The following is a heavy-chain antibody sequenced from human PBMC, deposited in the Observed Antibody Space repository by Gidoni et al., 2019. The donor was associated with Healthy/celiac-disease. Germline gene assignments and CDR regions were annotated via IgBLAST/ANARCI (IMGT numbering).Heavy chain of an antibody. CDR1: GFTFCSYS. V-gene: IGHV3-21*01. Sequence: EVQLVESGGGLVKPGGSLRLSCAAPGFTFCSYSMSWVRQAPGKGLEWVSSISSSSSYIYYADSVKGRFTISRDNAKNSLYLQMNSLRAEDTAVYYCARERDFVVVTAFDYWGQGTLVTVSS. CDR3: ARERDFVVVTAFDY. D-gene: IGHD2-21*02. CDR2: ISSSSSYI. J-gene: IGHJ4*02.